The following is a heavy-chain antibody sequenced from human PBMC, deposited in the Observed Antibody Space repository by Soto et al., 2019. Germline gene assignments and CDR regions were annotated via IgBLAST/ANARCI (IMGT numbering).Heavy chain of an antibody. J-gene: IGHJ6*02. CDR3: AGQPTAGSYYDLGSYYYYEAMDV. CDR1: GCAISSGDYY. V-gene: IGHV4-30-4*01. D-gene: IGHD3-10*01. Sequence: SGTLSLTCSVSGCAISSGDYYWDWILQPPGKGLEWIGHIYYSGSTYYNSSLKSRVTISLDTSKNQFSLKLSSVTAADTAVYYCAGQPTAGSYYDLGSYYYYEAMDVWGQGTTVTVSS. CDR2: IYYSGST.